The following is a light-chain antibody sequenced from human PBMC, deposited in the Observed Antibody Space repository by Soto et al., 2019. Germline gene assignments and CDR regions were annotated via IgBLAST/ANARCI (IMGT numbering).Light chain of an antibody. J-gene: IGKJ5*01. CDR1: QSVRGN. CDR3: QQYNNWLFIP. Sequence: IVLTQSPGTLSLYPGERATLSCRASQSVRGNLAWYQQKPGQSPRLLIYGASSRATGIPVRFSGSGSGTEFTLTISSLQSEDFAVYYCQQYNNWLFIPFCQGTRLEIK. CDR2: GAS. V-gene: IGKV3-15*01.